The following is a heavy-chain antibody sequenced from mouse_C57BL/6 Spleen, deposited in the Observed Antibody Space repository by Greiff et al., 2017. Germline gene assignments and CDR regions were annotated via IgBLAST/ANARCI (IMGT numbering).Heavy chain of an antibody. CDR2: IYPGDGDT. J-gene: IGHJ1*03. V-gene: IGHV1-82*01. CDR1: GYAFSSSW. Sequence: VQLQQSGPELVKPGASVKISCKASGYAFSSSWMNWVKQRPGKGLEWIGRIYPGDGDTKYNGKFKGKATLTADKSSITAYMQLSSLTSEDSAVYFCARGSSYWYFDVWGTGTTVTVSS. CDR3: ARGSSYWYFDV.